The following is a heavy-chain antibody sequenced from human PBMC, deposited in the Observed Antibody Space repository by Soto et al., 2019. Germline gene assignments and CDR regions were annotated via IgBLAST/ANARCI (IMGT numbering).Heavy chain of an antibody. CDR1: GFTFSSYS. V-gene: IGHV3-21*05. D-gene: IGHD2-2*01. CDR3: ARGVVRTPYYFDY. J-gene: IGHJ4*02. Sequence: PGGSLRLSCAASGFTFSSYSMNWVRQAPGKGLEWVSYISSSSSYIYYADSVKGRFTISRDNAKNSLYLQMNSPRAEDTAVYYCARGVVRTPYYFDYWGQGTLVTVSS. CDR2: ISSSSSYI.